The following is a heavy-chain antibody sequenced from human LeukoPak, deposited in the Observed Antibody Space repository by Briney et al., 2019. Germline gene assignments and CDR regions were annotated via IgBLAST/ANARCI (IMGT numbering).Heavy chain of an antibody. CDR1: GYSISSGYY. J-gene: IGHJ4*02. Sequence: SETLSLTCAVSGYSISSGYYWGWIRQPPGKGLELIGSIYHSGSTYYNPSLKSRVTISVDTSKNQFSLKLSSVTAADTAVYYCARGGEWEWLPLGIYYFDYWGQGTLVTVSS. V-gene: IGHV4-38-2*01. D-gene: IGHD6-19*01. CDR3: ARGGEWEWLPLGIYYFDY. CDR2: IYHSGST.